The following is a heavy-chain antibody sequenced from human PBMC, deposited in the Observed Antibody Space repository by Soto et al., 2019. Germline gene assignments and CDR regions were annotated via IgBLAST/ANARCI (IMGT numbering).Heavy chain of an antibody. CDR3: ARDFETVTTYPYYYYYGMDV. V-gene: IGHV3-30-3*01. D-gene: IGHD4-17*01. Sequence: QVQLVESGGGVVQPGRSLRLSCAASGFTFSSYAMHWVRQAPGKELEWVAVISYDGSNKYYADSVKGRFTISRDNSKNTLYLQMNSLRAEDTAVYYCARDFETVTTYPYYYYYGMDVWGQGTTVTVSS. CDR1: GFTFSSYA. J-gene: IGHJ6*02. CDR2: ISYDGSNK.